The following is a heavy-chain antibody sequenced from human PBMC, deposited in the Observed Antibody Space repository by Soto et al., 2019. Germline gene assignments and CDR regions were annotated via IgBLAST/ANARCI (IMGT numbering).Heavy chain of an antibody. D-gene: IGHD6-19*01. Sequence: SETLSLTCAVYGGSFSGYYWSWIRQPPGKGLEWIGEINHSGSTNYNPSLKSRVTISVDTSKNQFSLKLSSVTAADTAVYYCARGSGLGGGIAVAWGQGTLVTVSS. V-gene: IGHV4-34*01. J-gene: IGHJ4*02. CDR2: INHSGST. CDR3: ARGSGLGGGIAVA. CDR1: GGSFSGYY.